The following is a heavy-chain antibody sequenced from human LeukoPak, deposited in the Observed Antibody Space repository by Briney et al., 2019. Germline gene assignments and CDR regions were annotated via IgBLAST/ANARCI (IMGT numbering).Heavy chain of an antibody. V-gene: IGHV3-53*01. D-gene: IGHD6-6*01. CDR1: GFTVSSSN. Sequence: GGSLRLSCSASGFTVSSSNMNWVRQAPGRGLEWISVIYSGGSTHYADSVKGRFTISRDNSKNTLFLQMNSLRAEDTAVYYCAKEEQQFDYFDYWGQGTLVTVSS. CDR3: AKEEQQFDYFDY. J-gene: IGHJ4*02. CDR2: IYSGGST.